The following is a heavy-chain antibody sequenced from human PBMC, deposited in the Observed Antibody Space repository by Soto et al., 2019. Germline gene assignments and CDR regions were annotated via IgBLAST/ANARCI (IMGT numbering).Heavy chain of an antibody. J-gene: IGHJ5*02. D-gene: IGHD3-16*01. CDR1: GIVFSDY. CDR2: ISGSGRTI. CDR3: ARLPFPWGWFDP. Sequence: GGSLRLSCAASGIVFSDYMSWVRQAPGKGLEWLSYISGSGRTIYSADSVKGRSTISRDNATNSLYLQMNNVRTEDTAVYYCARLPFPWGWFDPWGQGTLVTVSS. V-gene: IGHV3-11*01.